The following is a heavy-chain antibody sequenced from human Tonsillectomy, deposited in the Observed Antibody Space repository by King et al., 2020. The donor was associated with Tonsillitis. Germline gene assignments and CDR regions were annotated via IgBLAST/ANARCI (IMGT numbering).Heavy chain of an antibody. Sequence: QLVESGGGLVQPGGSLRLFCAASGFTFSSYAMSCVRQAPVKVLELASAISGSVGSTYYAESVKGRFTISRDNSKNTLYLQMNSLRAEDTAVYYCAKDWGSKGVVITHDAFDIWGQGTMVTVSS. V-gene: IGHV3-23*04. J-gene: IGHJ3*02. D-gene: IGHD3-22*01. CDR2: ISGSVGST. CDR1: GFTFSSYA. CDR3: AKDWGSKGVVITHDAFDI.